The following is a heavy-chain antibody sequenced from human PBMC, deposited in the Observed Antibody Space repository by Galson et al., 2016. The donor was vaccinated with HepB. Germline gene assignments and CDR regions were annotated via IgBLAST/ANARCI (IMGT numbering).Heavy chain of an antibody. CDR3: ARPHGPSWGFSDGYAFDI. D-gene: IGHD7-27*01. Sequence: SETLSLTCTVSGGSMRNYHWSWIRQPPGKGPECIGYMYYSGSPKYNPSLKSRVTMLVDTSKNQLYLKLTSVTAADTAVYYCARPHGPSWGFSDGYAFDIWGQGTMVTVSS. V-gene: IGHV4-59*01. CDR2: MYYSGSP. J-gene: IGHJ3*02. CDR1: GGSMRNYH.